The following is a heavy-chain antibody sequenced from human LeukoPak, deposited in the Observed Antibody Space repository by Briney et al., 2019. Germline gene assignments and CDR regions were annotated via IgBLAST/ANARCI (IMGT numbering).Heavy chain of an antibody. CDR2: ISSSSTI. J-gene: IGHJ4*02. V-gene: IGHV3-48*01. Sequence: GGSLRLSCAASGFTFSSYSMNWVRQAPGKGLEWVSYISSSSTIYYADSVEGRFTISRDNAKNSLYLQMNSLRAEDTAVYYCARDSGYYYDSSGDWGQGTLVTVSS. D-gene: IGHD3-22*01. CDR1: GFTFSSYS. CDR3: ARDSGYYYDSSGD.